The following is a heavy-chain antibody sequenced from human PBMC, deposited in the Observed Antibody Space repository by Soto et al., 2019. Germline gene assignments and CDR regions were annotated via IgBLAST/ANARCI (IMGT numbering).Heavy chain of an antibody. V-gene: IGHV1-8*01. Sequence: ASVKVSCKASGYTFTSYDINWVRQATGQGLEWMGWMNRNSGNTGYAQKFQGRVTMTRNTYISTVYMKLSSLRSEDTAVDYCARCQGGDYYYYYGMDVWGQGTTVTVSS. CDR1: GYTFTSYD. J-gene: IGHJ6*02. D-gene: IGHD1-26*01. CDR2: MNRNSGNT. CDR3: ARCQGGDYYYYYGMDV.